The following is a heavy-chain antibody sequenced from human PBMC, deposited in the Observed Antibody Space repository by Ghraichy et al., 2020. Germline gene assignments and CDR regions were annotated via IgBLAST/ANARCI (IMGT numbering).Heavy chain of an antibody. Sequence: SETLSLTCTVSGGSVSSGSYYWSWIRQPPGKGLEWIGYIYYSGSTNYNPSLKSRVTISVDTSKNQFSLKLSSVTAADTAVYYCASGPLLDSSSWYKSLWFDPWGQGTLVTVSS. D-gene: IGHD6-13*01. V-gene: IGHV4-61*01. CDR3: ASGPLLDSSSWYKSLWFDP. CDR1: GGSVSSGSYY. J-gene: IGHJ5*02. CDR2: IYYSGST.